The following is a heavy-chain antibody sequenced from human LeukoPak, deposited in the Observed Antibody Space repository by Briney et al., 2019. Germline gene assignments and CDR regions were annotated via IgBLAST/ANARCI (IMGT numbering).Heavy chain of an antibody. CDR3: ARGPVYGDYAFDY. Sequence: ASVKVSCKASGYTFTGYYMHWVRQAPGQGLEWMGRINPNSGGTNYAQKFQGRVTMTRDTSISTAYMELSRLRSDDTAVYYCARGPVYGDYAFDYWGQGTLVTVSS. D-gene: IGHD4-17*01. V-gene: IGHV1-2*06. CDR1: GYTFTGYY. J-gene: IGHJ4*02. CDR2: INPNSGGT.